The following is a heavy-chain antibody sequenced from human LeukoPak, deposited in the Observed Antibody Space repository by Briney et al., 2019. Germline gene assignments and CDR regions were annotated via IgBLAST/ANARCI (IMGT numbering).Heavy chain of an antibody. CDR2: INHSGST. D-gene: IGHD3-22*01. CDR1: GGSFTGYY. Sequence: SETLALTCALYGGSFTGYYWRWIRQPPGKGLEWIGEINHSGSTKYNPSLKSRVTISVDTSTKQFFLRLTSVTAADTAVYYCARRLRRSSGPDLWGRGTLVTVSS. CDR3: ARRLRRSSGPDL. V-gene: IGHV4-34*01. J-gene: IGHJ2*01.